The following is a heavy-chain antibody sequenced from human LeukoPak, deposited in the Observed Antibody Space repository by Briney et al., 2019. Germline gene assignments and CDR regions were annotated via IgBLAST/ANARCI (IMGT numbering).Heavy chain of an antibody. J-gene: IGHJ3*02. CDR2: ISYDGSNK. D-gene: IGHD6-13*01. V-gene: IGHV3-30*18. CDR3: AKTEGSSSPDAFDI. Sequence: GGSLRLSCAASGFTFSSYGMHWVRQAPGKGLEWVAVISYDGSNKYYADSVKGRFTISRDNSKNTLYLQMNSLRAEDTAVYYCAKTEGSSSPDAFDIWGQGTMVTVSS. CDR1: GFTFSSYG.